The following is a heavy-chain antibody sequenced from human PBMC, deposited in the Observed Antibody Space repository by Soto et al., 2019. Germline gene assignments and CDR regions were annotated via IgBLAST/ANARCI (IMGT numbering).Heavy chain of an antibody. CDR1: GGSISSGGYY. V-gene: IGHV4-31*03. Sequence: QVQLQESGPGLVKPSQTLSLTCTVSGGSISSGGYYWSWIRQHPGEGLEWTGYICYSGSTNYNPPLTSRVTISVDTSKIQFSLKLSSVTAADAAVYYCAIFDSGGCRGFQHWGQGTVVTVSS. CDR3: AIFDSGGCRGFQH. D-gene: IGHD3-22*01. CDR2: ICYSGST. J-gene: IGHJ1*01.